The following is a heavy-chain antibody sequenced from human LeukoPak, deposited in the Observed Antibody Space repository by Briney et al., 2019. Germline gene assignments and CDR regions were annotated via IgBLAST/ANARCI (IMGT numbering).Heavy chain of an antibody. J-gene: IGHJ4*02. D-gene: IGHD6-13*01. CDR3: ARRGGIAAAGTYDY. CDR2: IYYSGST. V-gene: IGHV4-59*01. CDR1: GGSISSYY. Sequence: PSETLSLTCTVSGGSISSYYWSWIRQPPGKGLEWIGYIYYSGSTNYNPSLKSRVTISVDTSKNQFSLKLSSVTAADTAVYYCARRGGIAAAGTYDYWGQGTLVTVSS.